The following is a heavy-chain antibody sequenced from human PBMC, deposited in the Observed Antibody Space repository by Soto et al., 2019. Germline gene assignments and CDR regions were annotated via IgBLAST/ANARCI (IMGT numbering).Heavy chain of an antibody. Sequence: QVQLQESGPGLVKPSETLSLTCTVSGGSISSYYWNWIRQPAGKGLEWIGRIYTSESTNYNPSLKSRVTMSVDTSKNQFSLKLSSVTAADTAVYYCARGGAYHGSGSPNWFDPWGQGTLVTVSS. CDR3: ARGGAYHGSGSPNWFDP. D-gene: IGHD3-10*01. CDR1: GGSISSYY. V-gene: IGHV4-4*07. J-gene: IGHJ5*02. CDR2: IYTSEST.